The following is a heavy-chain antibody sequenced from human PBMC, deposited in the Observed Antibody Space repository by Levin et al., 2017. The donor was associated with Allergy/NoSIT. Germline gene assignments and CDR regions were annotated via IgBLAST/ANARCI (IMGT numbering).Heavy chain of an antibody. CDR2: IWYDGSNK. D-gene: IGHD6-6*01. J-gene: IGHJ4*02. CDR1: GFTFSSYG. Sequence: QAGGSLRLSCAASGFTFSSYGMHWVRQAPGKGLEWVAVIWYDGSNKYYADSVKGRFTISRDNSKNTLYLQMNSLRAEDTAVYYCARSVSVAARPPFGYWGQGTLVTVSS. CDR3: ARSVSVAARPPFGY. V-gene: IGHV3-33*01.